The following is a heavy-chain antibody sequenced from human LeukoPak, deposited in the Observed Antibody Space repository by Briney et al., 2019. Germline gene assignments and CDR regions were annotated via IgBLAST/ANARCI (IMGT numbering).Heavy chain of an antibody. CDR2: IYSGGST. CDR3: ARVRQWLVGKYFDY. V-gene: IGHV3-53*01. Sequence: GGSLRLSCAASGFTFSSYSMSWVRQAPGKGLECLSVIYSGGSTYYADSVKGRFTISRDNSKNTLYLQMNSLRAEDTAVYYCARVRQWLVGKYFDYWGQGTLVTVSS. CDR1: GFTFSSYS. J-gene: IGHJ4*02. D-gene: IGHD6-19*01.